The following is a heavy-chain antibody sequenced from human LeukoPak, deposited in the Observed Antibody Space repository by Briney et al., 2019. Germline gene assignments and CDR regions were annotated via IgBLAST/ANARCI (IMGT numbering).Heavy chain of an antibody. CDR1: GYTFTSFG. CDR3: ASHDSSGYN. CDR2: VSAYNGYNGNT. J-gene: IGHJ4*02. D-gene: IGHD3-22*01. V-gene: IGHV1-18*01. Sequence: ASVKVSCKASGYTFTSFGISWVRQAPGQGPEWVGWVSAYNGYNGNTNYAQKVQGRVTMTTDTSTSTAYMELRSLRSDDTAVYYCASHDSSGYNWGQGTLVTVSS.